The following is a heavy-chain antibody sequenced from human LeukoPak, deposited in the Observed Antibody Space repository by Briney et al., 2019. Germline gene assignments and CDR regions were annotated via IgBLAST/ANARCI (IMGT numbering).Heavy chain of an antibody. D-gene: IGHD4-11*01. V-gene: IGHV1-69*13. CDR3: ARADYSNYNFDY. J-gene: IGHJ4*02. CDR2: IIPIFGTA. Sequence: ASVKVSCKASGGTFSSYAISWVRQAPGQGLEWMGGIIPIFGTANYAQKFQGRVTITADESTGTAYMELSSLRSEDTAVYYCARADYSNYNFDYWGQGTLVTVSS. CDR1: GGTFSSYA.